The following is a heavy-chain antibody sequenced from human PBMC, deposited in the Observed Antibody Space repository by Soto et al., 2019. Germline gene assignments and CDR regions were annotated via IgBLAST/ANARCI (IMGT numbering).Heavy chain of an antibody. CDR3: ARDGYSGISAHVAFDI. CDR2: IYYSGST. J-gene: IGHJ3*02. V-gene: IGHV4-31*03. CDR1: GGSITSGGYY. D-gene: IGHD1-26*01. Sequence: QAQLQESGPGLVKPSQTLSLTCTVSGGSITSGGYYWNWVRQQPGKGLEWIGYIYYSGSTYYNPSLKSRVIISVDTSKKWFSLKLNSVTAADTAVYYCARDGYSGISAHVAFDIWGQGTMVTVSS.